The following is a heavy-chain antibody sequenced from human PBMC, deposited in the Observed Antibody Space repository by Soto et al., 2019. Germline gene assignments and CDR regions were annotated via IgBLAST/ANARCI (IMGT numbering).Heavy chain of an antibody. J-gene: IGHJ5*02. CDR1: GGSFSGYY. CDR3: ARSGEQWLSWFDP. Sequence: SETLSLTCAVYGGSFSGYYWSWIRQPPGKGLEWIGEINHSGSTNYNPSLKSRVTISVDTSKNQFSLKLSSVTAADTAVYYCARSGEQWLSWFDPWGQGTLVTVSS. V-gene: IGHV4-34*01. D-gene: IGHD6-19*01. CDR2: INHSGST.